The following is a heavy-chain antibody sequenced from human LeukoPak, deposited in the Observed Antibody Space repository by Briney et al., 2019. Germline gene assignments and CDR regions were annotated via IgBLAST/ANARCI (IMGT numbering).Heavy chain of an antibody. V-gene: IGHV4-34*01. CDR3: ARGFSH. J-gene: IGHJ4*02. CDR1: GGSFSSYY. Sequence: PSETLSLTCAVYGGSFSSYYWSWLCQPPGKGLEWIGEVDHSGGTTYNPSLKSRVTMSIDTSKNQFFLKLSSVTAADTAVYYCARGFSHWGQGTLVTVSS. CDR2: VDHSGGT.